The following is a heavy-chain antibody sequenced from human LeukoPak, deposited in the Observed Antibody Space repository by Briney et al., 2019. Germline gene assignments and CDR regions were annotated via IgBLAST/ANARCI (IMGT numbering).Heavy chain of an antibody. Sequence: SGPTLVNPTQTLTLTYTFSGFSVRASAVGVGWIRQPPGKALEWLSLIYWNNNERYSPSLKSRITITKDTSKSQVVLTMTNVDPLDTGTYYCARIWFGELFPFDYWGQGTLVTVSS. CDR1: GFSVRASAVG. CDR3: ARIWFGELFPFDY. J-gene: IGHJ4*02. CDR2: IYWNNNE. V-gene: IGHV2-5*01. D-gene: IGHD3-10*01.